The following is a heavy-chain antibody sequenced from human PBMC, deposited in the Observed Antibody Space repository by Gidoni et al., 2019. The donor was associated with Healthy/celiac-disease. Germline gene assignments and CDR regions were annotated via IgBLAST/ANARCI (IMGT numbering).Heavy chain of an antibody. V-gene: IGHV6-1*01. D-gene: IGHD3-10*01. CDR2: TYYRSKWYN. J-gene: IGHJ6*03. CDR1: GDSVSSNSAA. Sequence: QVQLQQSGPGLVKPSQTLSLTCAISGDSVSSNSAAWNWIRQSPSRGLEWLGRTYYRSKWYNDYAVSVKSRITINPDTSKNQFSLQLNSVTPEDTAVYYCARGHGLLWFGELVSPTERYYYMDVWGKGTTVTVSS. CDR3: ARGHGLLWFGELVSPTERYYYMDV.